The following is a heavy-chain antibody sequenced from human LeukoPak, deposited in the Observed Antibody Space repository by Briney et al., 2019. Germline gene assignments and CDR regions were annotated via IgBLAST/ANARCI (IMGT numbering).Heavy chain of an antibody. Sequence: ASVKVSCKASGYTFTGKFIHWVRQAPGQGLEWVGRINPDNGGATFAQKFQGRVTMTRDTSISTVSMELNRLTSDDTAIYYCARGEDYSHDYWGQGTLVTVSS. CDR1: GYTFTGKF. CDR3: ARGEDYSHDY. J-gene: IGHJ4*02. D-gene: IGHD4-11*01. V-gene: IGHV1-2*06. CDR2: INPDNGGA.